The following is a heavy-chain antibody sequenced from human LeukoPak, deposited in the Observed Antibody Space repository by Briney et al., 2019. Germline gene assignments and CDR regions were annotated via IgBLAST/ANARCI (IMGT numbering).Heavy chain of an antibody. CDR3: ARIYCSGGSCQTFDY. Sequence: ASVKVSCKASGYTFTSYGISWVRQAPGQGLEWMGWISAYNGNTNYAQKLQGRVTMTTDTSTSTAYMELRSLRSDDTAVYYCARIYCSGGSCQTFDYWGQGTLVTVSS. D-gene: IGHD2-15*01. J-gene: IGHJ4*02. V-gene: IGHV1-18*01. CDR2: ISAYNGNT. CDR1: GYTFTSYG.